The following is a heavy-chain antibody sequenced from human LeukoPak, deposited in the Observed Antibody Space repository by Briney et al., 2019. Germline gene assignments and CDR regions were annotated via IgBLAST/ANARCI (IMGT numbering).Heavy chain of an antibody. CDR2: MNPNSGNT. D-gene: IGHD3-9*01. Sequence: GASVKVSCMASGYTFISYDINWVRQATGQGLEWMGWMNPNSGNTGYAQKFQGRVTMTRHTSISTAYMELSSLRSEDTAVYYCATLGYYDILTGYSNWFDPWGQGTLVTVSS. CDR1: GYTFISYD. CDR3: ATLGYYDILTGYSNWFDP. J-gene: IGHJ5*02. V-gene: IGHV1-8*01.